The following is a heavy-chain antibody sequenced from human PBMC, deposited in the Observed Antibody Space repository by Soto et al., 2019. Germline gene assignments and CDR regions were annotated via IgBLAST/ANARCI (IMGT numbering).Heavy chain of an antibody. CDR2: IYYSGST. D-gene: IGHD2-2*01. J-gene: IGHJ5*02. V-gene: IGHV4-39*07. CDR3: AAYASGRRGWFDP. Sequence: SETLSLTCTVSVGSISSSSYYWGWIRQPPGKGLEWIGSIYYSGSTYYNPSLKSRVTISIDTSKNQFSLNLNSMTAADTAVYYCAAYASGRRGWFDPWGQGTLVTVSS. CDR1: VGSISSSSYY.